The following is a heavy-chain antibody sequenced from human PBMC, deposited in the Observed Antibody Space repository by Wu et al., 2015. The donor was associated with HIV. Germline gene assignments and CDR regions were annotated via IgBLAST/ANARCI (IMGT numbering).Heavy chain of an antibody. Sequence: QVQLVQSGAEVKKPGASVKVSCKASGYTFTSYYMHWVRQAPGQGLEWMGIINPSGGSTSYAQKFQGRVTITADESTSTAYMAVSSLRSEDTAVYYCAGGGGRTSMDPFDYWGQGTLVTVSS. CDR2: INPSGGST. J-gene: IGHJ4*02. CDR1: GYTFTSYY. V-gene: IGHV1-46*01. D-gene: IGHD5-18*01. CDR3: AGGGGRTSMDPFDY.